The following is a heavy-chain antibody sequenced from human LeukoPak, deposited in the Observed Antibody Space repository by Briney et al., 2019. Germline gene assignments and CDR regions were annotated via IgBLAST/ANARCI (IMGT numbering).Heavy chain of an antibody. CDR2: IKHDGSEK. D-gene: IGHD6-13*01. Sequence: GGSLRLSCAASGVTFSRYGMHWVRQAPGKGLEWGANIKHDGSEKYYVDSLKGRFTISRDNAKNSLYLQMNSLRAEDTAVYYCARDPPDSGTWGDYYYMDVWGKGTTVTISS. J-gene: IGHJ6*03. CDR1: GVTFSRYG. CDR3: ARDPPDSGTWGDYYYMDV. V-gene: IGHV3-7*01.